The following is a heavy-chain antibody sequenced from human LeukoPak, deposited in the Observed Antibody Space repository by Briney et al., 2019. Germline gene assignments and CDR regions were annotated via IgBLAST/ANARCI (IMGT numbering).Heavy chain of an antibody. D-gene: IGHD3-9*01. CDR2: VSSYNGDT. J-gene: IGHJ5*02. CDR3: AKDWNILTGRNCFDP. V-gene: IGHV1-18*01. CDR1: GYIFNNYG. Sequence: ASVKVSCKASGYIFNNYGISWVRQAPGQGLEWMGWVSSYNGDTNYAQKFQGRVTMSTDTSTRTAYMELRSLRFDDTAIYYCAKDWNILTGRNCFDPWGQGTLVTVSS.